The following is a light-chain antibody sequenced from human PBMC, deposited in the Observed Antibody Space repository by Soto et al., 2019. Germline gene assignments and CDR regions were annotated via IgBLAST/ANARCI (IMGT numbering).Light chain of an antibody. CDR2: GAS. Sequence: EIVLTQSPGTLSLSPGERATLSCRASQSVSSRFLAWYQQKPGQAPRLLMYGASSRATGILDRFSGTGSGTDFTLTISRLEPEDFAVYYCQQRSNWPPYTFGQGTKLEIK. J-gene: IGKJ2*01. V-gene: IGKV3D-20*02. CDR3: QQRSNWPPYT. CDR1: QSVSSRF.